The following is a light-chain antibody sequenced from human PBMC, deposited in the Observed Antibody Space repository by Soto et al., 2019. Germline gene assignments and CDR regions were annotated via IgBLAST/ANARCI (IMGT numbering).Light chain of an antibody. CDR2: AAS. J-gene: IGKJ1*01. Sequence: EIVMTQSPATLSVSPGERATLSCRASQSVGSNLAWYQHKPGQAPRLLIYAASSRATGIPARFSGSGSGTEFTLTISSLQSEDFAVYSCQQYDHWPTFGQGTKVDIK. V-gene: IGKV3-15*01. CDR1: QSVGSN. CDR3: QQYDHWPT.